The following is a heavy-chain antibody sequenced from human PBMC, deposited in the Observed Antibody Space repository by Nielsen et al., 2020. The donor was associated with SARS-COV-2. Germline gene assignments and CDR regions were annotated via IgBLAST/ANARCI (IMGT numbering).Heavy chain of an antibody. D-gene: IGHD6-19*01. J-gene: IGHJ5*02. CDR1: GFTFSSYA. CDR2: ISGSGGST. V-gene: IGHV3-23*01. CDR3: VKGGEQWLVQTNWFDP. Sequence: GESLKISCAASGFTFSSYAMSWVRQAPGKGLEWVSAISGSGGSTYYADSVKGRFTISRDNSKNTLYLQMNSLRAEDTAVYYCVKGGEQWLVQTNWFDPWGQGTLVTVSS.